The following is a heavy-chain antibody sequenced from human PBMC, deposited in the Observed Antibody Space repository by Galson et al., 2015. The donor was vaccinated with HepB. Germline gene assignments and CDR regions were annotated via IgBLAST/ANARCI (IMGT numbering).Heavy chain of an antibody. CDR1: GSTVSSNY. Sequence: SLRLSCAVSGSTVSSNYMTWVRQAPGKGLEWVSLIYGTGSTTSADSVKGRFTISRDNSNNTLYLQMNSLRVEDTAVYYCARGGGGYWAFHYWGQGTLVTVSS. J-gene: IGHJ4*02. CDR2: IYGTGST. V-gene: IGHV3-66*01. CDR3: ARGGGGYWAFHY. D-gene: IGHD2-21*01.